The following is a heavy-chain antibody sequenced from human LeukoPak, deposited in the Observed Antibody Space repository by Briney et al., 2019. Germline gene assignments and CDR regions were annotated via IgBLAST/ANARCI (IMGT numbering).Heavy chain of an antibody. CDR3: AREGQAAAGSGTAGFDP. CDR1: GGSISSYY. J-gene: IGHJ5*02. V-gene: IGHV4-59*01. CDR2: IYYSGST. Sequence: SETLSLTCTVSGGSISSYYWSWIRQPPGKGLEWIGYIYYSGSTNYNPSLKSRVTISVDTSKNQFSLKLSSVTAADTAVYYCAREGQAAAGSGTAGFDPWGQGTLVTVSS. D-gene: IGHD6-13*01.